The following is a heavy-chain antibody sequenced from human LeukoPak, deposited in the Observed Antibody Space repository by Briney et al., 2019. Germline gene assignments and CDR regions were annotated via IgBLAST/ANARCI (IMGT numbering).Heavy chain of an antibody. V-gene: IGHV3-20*04. CDR1: GFAFDEHG. CDR2: INWSGGST. CDR3: ARAPITSPFYFDY. D-gene: IGHD2-2*01. J-gene: IGHJ4*02. Sequence: PGGSLRLSCTASGFAFDEHGMSWVRQVPGKGLEWVSGINWSGGSTGYADPLRGRFTISRDNAKNSLYLQMDSLRAEDTALYYCARAPITSPFYFDYWGQGTLVAVSS.